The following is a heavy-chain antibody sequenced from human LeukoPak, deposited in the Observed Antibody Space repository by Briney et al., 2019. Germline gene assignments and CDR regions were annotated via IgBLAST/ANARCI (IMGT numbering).Heavy chain of an antibody. V-gene: IGHV4-59*08. Sequence: SETLSLTCTVSGGSISNCYWSWIRQPPGKGLEWIGYIYYSGSTNYNPSLQSRVTISVDTSKNQFSLKLSSVTAADTAVYYCATPYYYGSGSYHDAFDIWGQGTMVTVSS. CDR1: GGSISNCY. J-gene: IGHJ3*02. CDR3: ATPYYYGSGSYHDAFDI. CDR2: IYYSGST. D-gene: IGHD3-10*01.